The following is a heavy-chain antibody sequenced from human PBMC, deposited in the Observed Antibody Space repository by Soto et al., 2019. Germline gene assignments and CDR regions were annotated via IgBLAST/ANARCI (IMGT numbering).Heavy chain of an antibody. D-gene: IGHD3-22*01. CDR1: GYSLTCYY. CDR3: AREGTGSYTLL. J-gene: IGHJ4*02. V-gene: IGHV1-46*01. Sequence: ASVKGSCKASGYSLTCYYIHWVRQPPGQGLEWMGRINPSDGSTAYTQKLQGRLFMTRDTSTSTVFMELNSLKSQDTALYFCAREGTGSYTLLRGQAILVTVSS. CDR2: INPSDGST.